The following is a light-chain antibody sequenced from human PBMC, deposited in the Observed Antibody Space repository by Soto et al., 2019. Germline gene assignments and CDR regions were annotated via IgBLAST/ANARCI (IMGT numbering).Light chain of an antibody. CDR2: DVS. CDR3: CSYAGSSTL. Sequence: QSALTQPASVSGSPGQSTTISCTGTSSDVGGYSYVSWYQHFPGKAPKLIIYDVSNRPSGVSNRFSGSKSGNTASLTISGLQAEDEADYYCCSYAGSSTLFGTGTKVTVL. V-gene: IGLV2-14*03. CDR1: SSDVGGYSY. J-gene: IGLJ1*01.